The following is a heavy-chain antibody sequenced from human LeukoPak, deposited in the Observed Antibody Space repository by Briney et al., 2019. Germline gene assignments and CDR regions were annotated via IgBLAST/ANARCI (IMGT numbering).Heavy chain of an antibody. CDR2: IYHSGSP. J-gene: IGHJ6*03. CDR1: GGSISRGGYS. CDR3: ARTSGYYYYYMDV. V-gene: IGHV4-30-2*01. Sequence: SQTLSLTCAVSGGSISRGGYSWSWIRQPPGKGLEWSGYIYHSGSPYYNPSLKSRVTISVDRSKNQFSLKLSSVTAADPAVYYCARTSGYYYYYMDVWGKGTTVTVSS. D-gene: IGHD6-6*01.